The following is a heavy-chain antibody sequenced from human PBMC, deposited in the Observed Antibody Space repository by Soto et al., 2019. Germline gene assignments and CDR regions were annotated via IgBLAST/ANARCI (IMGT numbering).Heavy chain of an antibody. CDR3: AKGLNQYNSGWYYFDY. CDR2: ISGSGGST. V-gene: IGHV3-23*01. CDR1: GFTFSSYA. J-gene: IGHJ4*02. Sequence: GGSLRLSCAASGFTFSSYAMSWVRQAPGKGLEWVSAISGSGGSTYYADSVKGRFTISRDNSKNTLYLQMNSLRAEDTAVYYCAKGLNQYNSGWYYFDYWGQGTLVTVSS. D-gene: IGHD6-19*01.